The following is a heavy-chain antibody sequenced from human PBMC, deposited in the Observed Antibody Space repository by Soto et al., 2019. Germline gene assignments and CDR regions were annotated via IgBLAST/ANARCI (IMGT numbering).Heavy chain of an antibody. CDR2: INHSGST. V-gene: IGHV4-34*01. Sequence: QVQLQQWGAGLLKPSETLSLTCAVYGGSFSGYYWSWIRQPPGKGLEWIGEINHSGSTNYNPSLKGRVTISVDTSKNQFSLKLSSVTAADTAVYYCASLLTGSTYYYYGMDVWGQGTTVTVSS. CDR3: ASLLTGSTYYYYGMDV. CDR1: GGSFSGYY. D-gene: IGHD3-9*01. J-gene: IGHJ6*02.